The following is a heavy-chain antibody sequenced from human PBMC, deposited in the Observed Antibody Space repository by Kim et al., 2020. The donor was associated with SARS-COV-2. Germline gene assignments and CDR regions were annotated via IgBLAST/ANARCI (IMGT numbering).Heavy chain of an antibody. V-gene: IGHV3-64D*06. CDR1: GFSFSGYA. CDR3: VKDRGGLVRGFDY. Sequence: GGSLRLSCSASGFSFSGYAMHWVRQAPGKGLEYVSAVNSNGGSTYYADSVKGRFTISRDNSKNTLYLQMSSLRAEDTAVYYCVKDRGGLVRGFDYWGQGT. CDR2: VNSNGGST. J-gene: IGHJ4*02. D-gene: IGHD6-19*01.